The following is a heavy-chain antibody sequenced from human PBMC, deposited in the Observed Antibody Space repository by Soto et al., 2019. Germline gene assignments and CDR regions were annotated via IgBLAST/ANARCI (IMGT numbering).Heavy chain of an antibody. V-gene: IGHV1-8*01. CDR3: ARADGAGSFDF. CDR1: GYTFRSYD. CDR2: VNPNTGNT. J-gene: IGHJ5*01. D-gene: IGHD3-10*01. Sequence: QVQLVQSGAEVKKPGASVKVSCTGSGYTFRSYDIHWVRQATGQGLEWMGWVNPNTGNTGYAQKFQGRVTMTRDMPKSSAYMEVNSLTSEDTAIYYCARADGAGSFDFWGQGTLVSVSS.